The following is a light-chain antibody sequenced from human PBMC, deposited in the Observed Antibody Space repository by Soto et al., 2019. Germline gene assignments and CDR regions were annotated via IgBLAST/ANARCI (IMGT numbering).Light chain of an antibody. Sequence: QSALTLPASVSGSPGQSITISCTATSSDVGTYNLVSWYQQHPGKAPKLMIYEGTKRPSGVSNRFSGSKSGNTASLTISGLQAEDEADYYCCSYAGTRVFGTGTKLTVL. V-gene: IGLV2-23*01. CDR1: SSDVGTYNL. J-gene: IGLJ1*01. CDR3: CSYAGTRV. CDR2: EGT.